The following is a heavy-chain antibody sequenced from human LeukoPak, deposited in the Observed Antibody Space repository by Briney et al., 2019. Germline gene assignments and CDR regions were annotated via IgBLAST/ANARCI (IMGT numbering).Heavy chain of an antibody. V-gene: IGHV3-7*02. Sequence: GGSLRLSCATSGFSFRTRWMSWVRQAPGRGLEWVAGINEDGSEAYYPGSVAGRFTVSRDNVKNSVYLQMNSLRVEDTAVYYCAHDLLACADVWGQGTLVTVSS. D-gene: IGHD3-3*01. CDR3: AHDLLACADV. CDR1: GFSFRTRW. J-gene: IGHJ4*02. CDR2: INEDGSEA.